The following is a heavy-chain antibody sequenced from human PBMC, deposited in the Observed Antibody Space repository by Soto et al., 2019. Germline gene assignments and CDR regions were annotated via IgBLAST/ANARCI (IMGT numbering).Heavy chain of an antibody. J-gene: IGHJ5*02. Sequence: ASVKVSCKASGYTFTSYAMHWVRQAPGQRLEWMGWINAGNGNTKYSQKFQGRVTITRDTSASTAYMELSSLRSEDTAVYYCARGYYDILMPGPYWFDPWGQGTLVTVSS. D-gene: IGHD3-9*01. CDR3: ARGYYDILMPGPYWFDP. CDR2: INAGNGNT. V-gene: IGHV1-3*01. CDR1: GYTFTSYA.